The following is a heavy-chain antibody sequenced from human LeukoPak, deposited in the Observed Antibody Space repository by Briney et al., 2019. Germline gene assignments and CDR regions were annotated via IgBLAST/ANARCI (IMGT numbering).Heavy chain of an antibody. CDR1: GFTFSSYS. D-gene: IGHD3-16*01. CDR3: ARDGGVSDWYFDL. J-gene: IGHJ2*01. V-gene: IGHV3-48*02. CDR2: ISSSSRSI. Sequence: SEGSLRLSCAASGFTFSSYSMNWVRQAPGKGLEWVSYISSSSRSIYYADSVTGRFTISRDHAKNSLYLQMNSLRDEDTAVYYCARDGGVSDWYFDLWGRGTLVTVSS.